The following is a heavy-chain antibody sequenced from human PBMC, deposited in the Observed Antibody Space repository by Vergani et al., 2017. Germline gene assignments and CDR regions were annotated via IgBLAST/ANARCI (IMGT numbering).Heavy chain of an antibody. CDR1: GYTLTELS. D-gene: IGHD2-2*01. CDR2: FDPEDGET. J-gene: IGHJ3*02. V-gene: IGHV1-24*01. CDR3: ATGRVVVPAAMARDDAFDI. Sequence: QVQLVQSGAEVKKPGASVKVSCKVSGYTLTELSMHWVRQAPGKGLEWMGGFDPEDGETIYAQKFQGRVTMTEDTSTDTAYMELSSLSSEDTAVYYCATGRVVVPAAMARDDAFDIWGQGTMVTVSS.